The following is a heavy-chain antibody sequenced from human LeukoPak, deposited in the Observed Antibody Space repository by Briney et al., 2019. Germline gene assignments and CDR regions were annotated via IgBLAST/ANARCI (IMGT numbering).Heavy chain of an antibody. Sequence: PGGSLRLSCAASGFTVSSNYMTWVRQAPGKGLEWVSVLYSGGDTYYADSVKGRFTISRDNSKNTLYLQMHSLRAEDTAVYYCVRVRHSGYDLMAFDIWGQGTVVTVSS. CDR2: LYSGGDT. CDR1: GFTVSSNY. J-gene: IGHJ3*02. D-gene: IGHD5-12*01. V-gene: IGHV3-53*05. CDR3: VRVRHSGYDLMAFDI.